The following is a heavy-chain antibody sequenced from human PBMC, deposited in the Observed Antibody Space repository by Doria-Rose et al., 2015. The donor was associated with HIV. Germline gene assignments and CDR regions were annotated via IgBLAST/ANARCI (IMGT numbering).Heavy chain of an antibody. D-gene: IGHD4-17*01. CDR2: INHGGST. Sequence: CISQSPGKGLEWIGEINHGGSTNYNPSLKSRVTISLDMSKNQFSLKVTSVTAADTAVYYCARGPSDFGDYVAFQHWGQGTLVTVSS. J-gene: IGHJ1*01. V-gene: IGHV4-34*01. CDR3: ARGPSDFGDYVAFQH.